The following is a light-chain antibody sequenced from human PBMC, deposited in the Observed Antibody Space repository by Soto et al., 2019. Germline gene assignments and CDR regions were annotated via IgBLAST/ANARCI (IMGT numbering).Light chain of an antibody. J-gene: IGKJ4*01. CDR2: AAS. Sequence: EIVLTQSPGTLSLSPGERATLSCRASQSVSSRSLAWYQQKPGQAPRLLIYAASSRATGIPDRFSGSGSGTAFTLTISRLEPEDFAVYYCQQYGSSPQLTFGGGTKVEIK. V-gene: IGKV3-20*01. CDR1: QSVSSRS. CDR3: QQYGSSPQLT.